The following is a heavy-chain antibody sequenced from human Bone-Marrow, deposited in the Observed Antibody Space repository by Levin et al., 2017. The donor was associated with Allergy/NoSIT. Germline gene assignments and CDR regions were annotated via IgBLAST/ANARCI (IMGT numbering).Heavy chain of an antibody. J-gene: IGHJ4*02. Sequence: SETLSLTCTVSGGSISSSTYYWGWIRQPPGKGLEWIGSIYYSGSTYYNPSLKSRVTISVDTSKNQFSLKLSSVTAADTAVYYCARRGGHYVSGSPFDYWGQGTLVTVSS. CDR3: ARRGGHYVSGSPFDY. D-gene: IGHD3-10*01. CDR2: IYYSGST. V-gene: IGHV4-39*01. CDR1: GGSISSSTYY.